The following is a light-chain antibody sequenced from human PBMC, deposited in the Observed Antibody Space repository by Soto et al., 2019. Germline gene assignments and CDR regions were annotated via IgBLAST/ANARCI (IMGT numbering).Light chain of an antibody. J-gene: IGKJ2*01. V-gene: IGKV3-11*01. CDR2: VAS. CDR1: QSVSSY. CDR3: QQRSYWPPMYT. Sequence: EIVLTQSTATLSLSPGERATLSCRASQSVSSYLAWYQQKSGQAPRLLIYVASNRASDIPARFSGSGAGSYFTLTISSLELEDSAVYYWQQRSYWPPMYTFGQGAEL.